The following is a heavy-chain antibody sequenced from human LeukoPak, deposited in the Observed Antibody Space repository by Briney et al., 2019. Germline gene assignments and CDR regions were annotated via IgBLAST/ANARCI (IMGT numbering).Heavy chain of an antibody. J-gene: IGHJ4*02. D-gene: IGHD3-22*01. V-gene: IGHV3-33*06. Sequence: ERSLRLSCAASGFTFSSYGMHWVRQAPSKGLEWVAVIWYDGSNKYYADSVKGRFTISRDNSKNTLYLQMNSLRAEDTAVYYCAKDVYDSSGLYYFDYWGQGTLVTVSS. CDR1: GFTFSSYG. CDR2: IWYDGSNK. CDR3: AKDVYDSSGLYYFDY.